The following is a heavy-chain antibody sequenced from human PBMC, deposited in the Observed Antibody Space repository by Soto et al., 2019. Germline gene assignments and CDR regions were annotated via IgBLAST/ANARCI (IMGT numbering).Heavy chain of an antibody. D-gene: IGHD5-18*01. CDR2: IYHSGST. J-gene: IGHJ4*02. Sequence: QLQLQESGSGLVKPSQTLSLTCAVSGGSISSGGYSWSWIRQPPGKGLEWIGYIYHSGSTYYNPFLKSRVTISVDRSKNQFSLKLSSVTAADTAVYYCARDSGYSYGYWYFDYWGQGTLVTVSS. CDR1: GGSISSGGYS. CDR3: ARDSGYSYGYWYFDY. V-gene: IGHV4-30-2*01.